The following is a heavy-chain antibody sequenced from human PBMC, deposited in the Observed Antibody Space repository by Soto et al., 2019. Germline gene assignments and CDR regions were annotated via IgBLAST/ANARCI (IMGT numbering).Heavy chain of an antibody. V-gene: IGHV4-31*03. D-gene: IGHD3-10*01. Sequence: SETLSLTCTVSGGSISSGGYYWSWIRQHPGKGLEWIGYIYYSGSTYYNPSLKSRVTISVDTSKNQFSLKLSSVTAADTAVYYCARDHHRGWFDPWGQGTLVTVSS. CDR2: IYYSGST. CDR3: ARDHHRGWFDP. J-gene: IGHJ5*02. CDR1: GGSISSGGYY.